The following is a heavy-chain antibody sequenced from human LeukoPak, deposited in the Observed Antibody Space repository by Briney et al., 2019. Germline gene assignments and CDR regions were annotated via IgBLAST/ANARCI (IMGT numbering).Heavy chain of an antibody. Sequence: GGSLRLSCAASGFTFSSYAMSWVRQAPGKGLEWVSAISGSGSSTYYADSVKGRFTISRDNSKNTLYLQMNSLRAEDTAVFYCAKSYSGSWHYFDYWGQGTLVTVSS. CDR2: ISGSGSST. CDR1: GFTFSSYA. D-gene: IGHD6-13*01. J-gene: IGHJ4*02. V-gene: IGHV3-23*01. CDR3: AKSYSGSWHYFDY.